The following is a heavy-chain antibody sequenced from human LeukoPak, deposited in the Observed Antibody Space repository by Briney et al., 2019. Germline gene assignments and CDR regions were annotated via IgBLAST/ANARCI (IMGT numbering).Heavy chain of an antibody. CDR3: ARLVGTYYYDSSGYYYFDY. J-gene: IGHJ4*02. Sequence: ASVKVSCKASGYTFTSYGISWVRQAPGQGLEWMGWISAYNGNTNYAQKLQGRVTMTTDTSTSTAYMELRSLRSDDTAVYYCARLVGTYYYDSSGYYYFDYWGQGTLVTVSS. D-gene: IGHD3-22*01. CDR2: ISAYNGNT. V-gene: IGHV1-18*01. CDR1: GYTFTSYG.